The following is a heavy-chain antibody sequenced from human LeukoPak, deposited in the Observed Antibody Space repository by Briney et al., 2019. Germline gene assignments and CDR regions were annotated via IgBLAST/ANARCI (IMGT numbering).Heavy chain of an antibody. J-gene: IGHJ4*02. V-gene: IGHV1-3*02. CDR1: GYTFTNYA. Sequence: ASVKVSCKASGYTFTNYALHWVRQAPGQRLEWLGWTNGATGNTRFSQDFQDRLTITIDTSASTAYMELSSLRAEDTAVYCCARSPGGNARSFLDYWGQGTLVTVSS. D-gene: IGHD1-14*01. CDR3: ARSPGGNARSFLDY. CDR2: TNGATGNT.